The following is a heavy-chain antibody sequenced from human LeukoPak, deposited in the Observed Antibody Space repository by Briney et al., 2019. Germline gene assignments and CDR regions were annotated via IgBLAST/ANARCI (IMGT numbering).Heavy chain of an antibody. Sequence: GGSLRLSCAASGFSFSDYWMTWVRQAPGKGLEWVANIRQDGNEKYYVDSVKGRFTISRDNDKNTLYLQMNSLRAEDTAVYYCARDRYGIRRDYFDYWGQGILVTVSS. J-gene: IGHJ4*02. CDR1: GFSFSDYW. D-gene: IGHD1-14*01. CDR3: ARDRYGIRRDYFDY. CDR2: IRQDGNEK. V-gene: IGHV3-7*01.